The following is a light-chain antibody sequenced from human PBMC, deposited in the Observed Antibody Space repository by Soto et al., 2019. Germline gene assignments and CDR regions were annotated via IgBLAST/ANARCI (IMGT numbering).Light chain of an antibody. V-gene: IGLV2-14*03. CDR1: RFDIGNYDS. CDR3: NSYTSTSTPLV. Sequence: QSALTQPASVSGSPGQSVTISCTGTRFDIGNYDSVSWYQQHPGKAPKLIIYDVNNRPSGVFSRFSGSKSDNTASLTISGLQAEDEAHYYCNSYTSTSTPLVFGGGTKVTVL. CDR2: DVN. J-gene: IGLJ2*01.